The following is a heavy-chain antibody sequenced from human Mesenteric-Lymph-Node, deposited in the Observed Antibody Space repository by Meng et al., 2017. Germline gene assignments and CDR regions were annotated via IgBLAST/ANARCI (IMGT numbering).Heavy chain of an antibody. CDR1: AFTSTNYA. V-gene: IGHV3-23*01. Sequence: EGQLLESGGGLVQPGGSLRLSCAASAFTSTNYAMSWVRQAPGKGLEWVSTISDSGGRIFYADSVKGRFTISRDNSKNTVYLQMNSLRVEDTAIYYCAKRVEWQQLAPFDYWGRGTLVTVSS. J-gene: IGHJ4*02. CDR3: AKRVEWQQLAPFDY. D-gene: IGHD6-13*01. CDR2: ISDSGGRI.